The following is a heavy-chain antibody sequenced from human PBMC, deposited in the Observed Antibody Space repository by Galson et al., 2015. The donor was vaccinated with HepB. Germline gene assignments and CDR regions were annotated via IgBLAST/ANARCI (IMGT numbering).Heavy chain of an antibody. V-gene: IGHV3-11*06. D-gene: IGHD5-18*01. CDR2: ICSASRYT. J-gene: IGHJ5*02. CDR3: ARVAKNNYGPDTCVYH. CDR1: GFSFSDHY. Sequence: SLRLSCAASGFSFSDHYMSWIRQAPGRGLEWISHICSASRYTQYADSVKGRFTISRDTANSSLYLRMNSLRAEDTAVYYCARVAKNNYGPDTCVYHWGQGTLVT.